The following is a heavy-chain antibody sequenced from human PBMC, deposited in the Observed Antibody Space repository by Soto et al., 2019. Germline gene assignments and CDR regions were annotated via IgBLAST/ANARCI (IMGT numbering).Heavy chain of an antibody. CDR1: GGTVSSHA. CDR2: IIPMFGTP. V-gene: IGHV1-69*01. Sequence: QVQLVQSGPEVRKSGSSVGVSCKATGGTVSSHAVSWVRLAPGQGLEWIGGIIPMFGTPTYAQKFQGGVTISADESTCTVFLDLSSLRCEETAVYYCARSRIMAEFNEYVVNCHGFDIWGQGTMVTVSS. D-gene: IGHD3-16*01. J-gene: IGHJ3*02. CDR3: ARSRIMAEFNEYVVNCHGFDI.